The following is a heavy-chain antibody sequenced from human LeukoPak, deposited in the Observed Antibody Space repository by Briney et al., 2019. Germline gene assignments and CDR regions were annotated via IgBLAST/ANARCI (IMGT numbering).Heavy chain of an antibody. D-gene: IGHD3-22*01. CDR3: ARDIGYYDSSGYLY. Sequence: GGSLRLSCAASGFTFSDNYKCWICKAPRKGLERGSYISSSDSTIYYADSVKGRFTISTDNATNYLYLQMNSLRAEDTAVYYCARDIGYYDSSGYLYWGQGTLVTVSS. CDR2: ISSSDSTI. V-gene: IGHV3-11*01. J-gene: IGHJ4*02. CDR1: GFTFSDNY.